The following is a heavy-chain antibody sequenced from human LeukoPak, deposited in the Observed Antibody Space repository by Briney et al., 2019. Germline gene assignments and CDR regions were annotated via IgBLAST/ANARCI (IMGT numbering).Heavy chain of an antibody. CDR1: GYTFTDYY. CDR2: INLNSRGT. J-gene: IGHJ4*02. D-gene: IGHD5-12*01. V-gene: IGHV1-2*02. Sequence: ASVKVSCKASGYTFTDYYMHWVRQAPGQGLEWMGWINLNSRGTNYAQKFQGRVTMTRDTSISTAYMELNRLRSDDTAVYYCARVVDSGYEIFDYWGQGTLVTVSS. CDR3: ARVVDSGYEIFDY.